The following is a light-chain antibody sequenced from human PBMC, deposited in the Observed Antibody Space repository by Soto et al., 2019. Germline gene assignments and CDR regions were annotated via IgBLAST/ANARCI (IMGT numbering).Light chain of an antibody. CDR3: QQRISWPRT. CDR2: DAS. V-gene: IGKV3-11*01. J-gene: IGKJ4*01. CDR1: QSVSSY. Sequence: EIVLTQSPATLSLSPGERATLSCRASQSVSSYLAWYQQKPGQAPRLLIYDASNRATGIPARFSGSGSGTDFTLTISSLEPEDFALYYCQQRISWPRTFGGGTKVEIK.